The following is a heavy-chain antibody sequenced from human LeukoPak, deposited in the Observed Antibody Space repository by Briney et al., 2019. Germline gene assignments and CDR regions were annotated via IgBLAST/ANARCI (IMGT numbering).Heavy chain of an antibody. D-gene: IGHD6-13*01. J-gene: IGHJ3*02. CDR1: GLTFDDYA. CDR2: ISWNSGAI. Sequence: GGSLRLSCAASGLTFDDYAMHWVRQAPGKGLEWVSAISWNSGAISYADSVKGRFTISRDNAKNSLSLHMNSLRPEDTALYYCAKDVSRGSSWYDAFDIWGQGAMVTVSS. V-gene: IGHV3-9*01. CDR3: AKDVSRGSSWYDAFDI.